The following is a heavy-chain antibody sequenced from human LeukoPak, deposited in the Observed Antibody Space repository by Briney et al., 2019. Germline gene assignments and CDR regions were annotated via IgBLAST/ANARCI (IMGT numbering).Heavy chain of an antibody. CDR3: ARDKQPGDY. D-gene: IGHD5-18*01. V-gene: IGHV4-59*01. CDR1: GGSISGYY. J-gene: IGHJ4*02. CDR2: IYYSGGT. Sequence: SETLSLTCTVSGGSISGYYWSWIRQPPGKGLEWIGYIYYSGGTNYNPSLKSRVTISVDTPKNQFSLKLTSVTAADTAVYYCARDKQPGDYWGQGTLVTVSS.